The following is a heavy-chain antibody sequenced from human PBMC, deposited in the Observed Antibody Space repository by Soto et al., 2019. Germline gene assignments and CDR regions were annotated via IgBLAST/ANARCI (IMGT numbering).Heavy chain of an antibody. D-gene: IGHD1-26*01. CDR1: GFTFSSYS. V-gene: IGHV3-48*02. CDR3: AKWDFPINDY. Sequence: GGSLRLSCAASGFTFSSYSMNWVRQAPGKGLEWVSYISSSSSTIYYADSVKSRFTNSRDNAKNSLYLQMNRLRDEDTAVYYCAKWDFPINDYWGQGALVTVSS. CDR2: ISSSSSTI. J-gene: IGHJ4*02.